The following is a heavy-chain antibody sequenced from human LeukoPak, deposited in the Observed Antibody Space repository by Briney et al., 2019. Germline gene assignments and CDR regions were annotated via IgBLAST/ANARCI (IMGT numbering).Heavy chain of an antibody. Sequence: GASVKVSCKASGYTFTGYYMHWVRQAPGQGLEWMGWINPNSGGTNYAQKFQGRVTMTRDTSISTAYMELSRLRSDDTAVYYCARDFPVVAATLDYWGQGTLVTVSS. CDR2: INPNSGGT. V-gene: IGHV1-2*02. CDR3: ARDFPVVAATLDY. J-gene: IGHJ4*02. CDR1: GYTFTGYY. D-gene: IGHD2-15*01.